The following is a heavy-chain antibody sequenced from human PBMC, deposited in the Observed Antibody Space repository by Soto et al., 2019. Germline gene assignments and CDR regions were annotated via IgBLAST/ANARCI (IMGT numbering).Heavy chain of an antibody. Sequence: GGSLRLSCAASGFTFSRHYMSWVRQAPGKGLEWVANIKEDGSDKYYVDSVKGRFTVSRDNTQNSLYLQMDSLRAEDTALYYFARVEYNYDGSGYPSLFDLWGQGTLVTVSS. CDR3: ARVEYNYDGSGYPSLFDL. D-gene: IGHD3-22*01. CDR1: GFTFSRHY. V-gene: IGHV3-7*01. J-gene: IGHJ5*02. CDR2: IKEDGSDK.